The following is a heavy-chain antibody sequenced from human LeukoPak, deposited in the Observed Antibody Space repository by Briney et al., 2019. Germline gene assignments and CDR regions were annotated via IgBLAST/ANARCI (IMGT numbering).Heavy chain of an antibody. J-gene: IGHJ4*02. D-gene: IGHD1-26*01. Sequence: PGGSLRLPCAASGFTFSSYAMSWVRQAPGKGLEWVSAISGSGGSTYYADSVKGRFTISRDNSKNTLYLQMNSLRAEDTAVYYCAKVPTEFGSYSDFDYWGQGTLVTVSS. CDR2: ISGSGGST. V-gene: IGHV3-23*01. CDR3: AKVPTEFGSYSDFDY. CDR1: GFTFSSYA.